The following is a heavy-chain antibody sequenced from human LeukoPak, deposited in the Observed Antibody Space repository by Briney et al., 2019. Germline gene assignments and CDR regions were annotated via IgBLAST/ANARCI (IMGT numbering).Heavy chain of an antibody. J-gene: IGHJ6*02. D-gene: IGHD3-10*01. CDR3: ARDADYYGSGSYYNGNYYGMDV. CDR2: INPNSGGT. V-gene: IGHV1-2*04. Sequence: GASVKVSCKASGYTFTGYYMHWVRQAPGQGLEWMGWINPNSGGTNYAQKFQGWVTMTRDTSISTAYMELSRLRSDDTAVYYCARDADYYGSGSYYNGNYYGMDVWGQGTTVTVSS. CDR1: GYTFTGYY.